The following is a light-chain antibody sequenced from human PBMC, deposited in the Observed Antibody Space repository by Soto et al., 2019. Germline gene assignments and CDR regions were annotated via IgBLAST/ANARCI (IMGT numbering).Light chain of an antibody. CDR2: ADT. Sequence: QSVLTQPTSVSGAPGQTVTISCTGSSSNIGAGYDVRWYRKVAGTVPKVLIYADTNRPSGVPGRFSASKSGASASLTIAGLQAEYEADYYCQSFDSSLRGVLFGGGTKLTVL. CDR3: QSFDSSLRGVL. V-gene: IGLV1-40*01. CDR1: SSNIGAGYD. J-gene: IGLJ2*01.